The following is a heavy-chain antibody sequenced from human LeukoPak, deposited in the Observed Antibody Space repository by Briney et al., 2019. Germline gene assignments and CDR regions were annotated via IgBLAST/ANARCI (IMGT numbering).Heavy chain of an antibody. V-gene: IGHV1-18*01. Sequence: GASVKVSCKASGYTFTSYGISWVRPAPGQGLEWMGWISAYNGNTNYAQKLQGRVTMTTDTSTSTAYMELRSLRSDDTAVYYCARDGHHYVWGSYRLNDYWGQGTLVTVSP. CDR2: ISAYNGNT. J-gene: IGHJ4*02. CDR3: ARDGHHYVWGSYRLNDY. CDR1: GYTFTSYG. D-gene: IGHD3-16*02.